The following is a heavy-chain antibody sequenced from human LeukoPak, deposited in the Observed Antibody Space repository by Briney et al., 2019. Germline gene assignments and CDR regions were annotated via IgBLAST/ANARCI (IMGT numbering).Heavy chain of an antibody. Sequence: PSETLSLTCAVYGGSFSGCYWSWIRQPPGKGLEWIGEINHSGSTNYNPSLKSRVTISVDTSKNQFSLKLSSVTAADTAVYYCARGPWSYDRAFDIWGQGTMVTVSS. CDR2: INHSGST. J-gene: IGHJ3*02. D-gene: IGHD3-10*02. V-gene: IGHV4-34*01. CDR3: ARGPWSYDRAFDI. CDR1: GGSFSGCY.